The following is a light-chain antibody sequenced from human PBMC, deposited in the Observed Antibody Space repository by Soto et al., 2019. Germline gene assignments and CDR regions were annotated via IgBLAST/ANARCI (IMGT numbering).Light chain of an antibody. CDR2: KAS. CDR3: QQYYSSPT. CDR1: QSISSW. V-gene: IGKV1-5*03. J-gene: IGKJ1*01. Sequence: DIQMTQSPSTLSASVGDRVTITCRASQSISSWLAWYQQKPGKAPKLLIYKASSLESGGPSGVSGRGSGTEFTLTISSLQPEDFSTYDCQQYYSSPTFGQGTKVEIK.